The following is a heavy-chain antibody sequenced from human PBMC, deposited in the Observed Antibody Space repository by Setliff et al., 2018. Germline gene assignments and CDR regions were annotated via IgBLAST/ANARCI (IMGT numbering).Heavy chain of an antibody. CDR3: AKQKNTGYGQPVDS. Sequence: GASVKVSCKASGYTFTGSHIHWVRQAPGQGVEWMGWINPNSGGTNYAQQFQGRFTISRDNSKNTLYLQMNSLRGEDTGVYFCAKQKNTGYGQPVDSWGQGVQVTVSS. J-gene: IGHJ4*02. D-gene: IGHD5-12*01. CDR1: GYTFTGSH. V-gene: IGHV1-2*02. CDR2: INPNSGGT.